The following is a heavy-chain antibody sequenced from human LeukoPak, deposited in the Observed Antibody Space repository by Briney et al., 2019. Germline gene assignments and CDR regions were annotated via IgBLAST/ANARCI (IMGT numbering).Heavy chain of an antibody. CDR3: ARDQRRYDYVWGSYFGFDY. CDR2: IIPIFGTA. D-gene: IGHD3-16*01. V-gene: IGHV1-69*05. Sequence: SVKVSCKASGGSFSSYAISWVRQAPGQGLEWMGRIIPIFGTANCAQKFQGRVTITTDESTSTAYMELSSLRPEDTAVYYCARDQRRYDYVWGSYFGFDYWGQGTLVTVSS. J-gene: IGHJ4*02. CDR1: GGSFSSYA.